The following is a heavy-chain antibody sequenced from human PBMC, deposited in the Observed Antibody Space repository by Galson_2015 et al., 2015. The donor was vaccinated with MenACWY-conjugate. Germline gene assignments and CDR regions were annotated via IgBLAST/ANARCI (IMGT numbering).Heavy chain of an antibody. V-gene: IGHV3-74*03. CDR2: INTDESLT. Sequence: SLRLSCAASRFTFSSYWMHWVRQAPGKGLVWVSRINTDESLTTYADSVKGRFTISRDNAKNTLYLQMNSLRAEDTAVYYCARELRNYWYFDLWGRGTLVSVSS. CDR1: RFTFSSYW. J-gene: IGHJ2*01. CDR3: ARELRNYWYFDL.